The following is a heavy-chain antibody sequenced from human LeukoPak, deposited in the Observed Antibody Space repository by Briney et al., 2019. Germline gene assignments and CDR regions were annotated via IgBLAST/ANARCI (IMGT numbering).Heavy chain of an antibody. CDR2: ISNSGGST. CDR1: GFTFNTYT. D-gene: IGHD1-1*01. J-gene: IGHJ4*02. V-gene: IGHV3-23*01. Sequence: PGGSLRLSSAASGFTFNTYTMYWVRQAPGKGLEWVSGISNSGGSTYYADSVKGRFTISRDNSKNTLYLQMNSLRAEDTALYYCAKGLERESRLDSWGQGTLVTVSS. CDR3: AKGLERESRLDS.